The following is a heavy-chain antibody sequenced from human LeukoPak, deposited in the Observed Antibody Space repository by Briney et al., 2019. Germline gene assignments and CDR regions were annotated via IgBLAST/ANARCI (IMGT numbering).Heavy chain of an antibody. CDR3: AKSYDILTGCPDY. J-gene: IGHJ4*02. CDR2: INPSGGST. Sequence: ASVKVSCKASGGTFSSYAISWVRQAPGQGLEWMGIINPSGGSTSYAQKFQGRVTMTRDMSTSTVYMELSSLRSEDTAVYYCAKSYDILTGCPDYWGQGTLVTVSS. D-gene: IGHD3-9*01. V-gene: IGHV1-46*01. CDR1: GGTFSSYA.